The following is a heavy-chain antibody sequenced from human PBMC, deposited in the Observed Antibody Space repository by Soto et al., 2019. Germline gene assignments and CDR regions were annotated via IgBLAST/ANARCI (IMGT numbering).Heavy chain of an antibody. D-gene: IGHD6-13*01. J-gene: IGHJ6*02. CDR2: IRSKAYGGTT. CDR1: GFTFGDYA. Sequence: PGGSLRLSCTASGFTFGDYAMSWVRQAPGKGLEWVGFIRSKAYGGTTEYAASVKGRFTISRDDSKSIAYQQMNSLKTEDTAVYYCTRAPRIAAAGGKYYYYYYGMDVWGQGTTVTVSS. CDR3: TRAPRIAAAGGKYYYYYYGMDV. V-gene: IGHV3-49*04.